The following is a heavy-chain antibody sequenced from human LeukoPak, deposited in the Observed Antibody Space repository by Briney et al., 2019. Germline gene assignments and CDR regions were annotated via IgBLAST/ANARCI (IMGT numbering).Heavy chain of an antibody. Sequence: SETLSVTCTVSGGSISSYYWSWIRQPRGKGLEWIGYIYTSGSTNYNPSLKSRVTISVDTSKNQFSLKLSSVTAADTAVYYCARGLSRGPFGPWGQGTLVTVSP. V-gene: IGHV4-4*09. J-gene: IGHJ5*02. CDR2: IYTSGST. CDR3: ARGLSRGPFGP. D-gene: IGHD3-10*01. CDR1: GGSISSYY.